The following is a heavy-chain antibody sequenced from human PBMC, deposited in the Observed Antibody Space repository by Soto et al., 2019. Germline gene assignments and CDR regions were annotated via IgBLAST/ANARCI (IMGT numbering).Heavy chain of an antibody. V-gene: IGHV3-23*01. D-gene: IGHD3-3*01. CDR3: AKVRGDIWSGYFDF. Sequence: EVLLLESGGGLVQPGGSLRLSCVASEFTFSSHAMRWVRQAPGKGLEWVSGISGSGGGTYYADSVRGRFTISRDNSKNTLYLPMNSLRVEDTAVYYCAKVRGDIWSGYFDFWGQGTLVTVSS. CDR1: EFTFSSHA. J-gene: IGHJ4*02. CDR2: ISGSGGGT.